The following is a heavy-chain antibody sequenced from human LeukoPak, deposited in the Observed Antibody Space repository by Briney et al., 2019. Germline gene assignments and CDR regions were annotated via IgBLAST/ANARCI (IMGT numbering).Heavy chain of an antibody. CDR2: MNSNSGNT. J-gene: IGHJ4*02. CDR3: ARGRGGTVVRGYLDY. Sequence: GASVKVSCKASGYTFTNYDTMWVRQATGQGPEWMGWMNSNSGNTGYAQKFQGRVTMTRDTSINTAYMELHSLTSGDTAVYYCARGRGGTVVRGYLDYWGQGTLVTVSS. CDR1: GYTFTNYD. V-gene: IGHV1-8*01. D-gene: IGHD3-10*01.